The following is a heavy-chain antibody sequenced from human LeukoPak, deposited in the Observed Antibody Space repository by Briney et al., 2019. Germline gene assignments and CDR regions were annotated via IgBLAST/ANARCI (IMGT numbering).Heavy chain of an antibody. CDR2: MSGTGGST. Sequence: GGSLRLSCTASGFTFRSYAMSWVRQAPGKGLEWVSAMSGTGGSTYYADSVKGRFSISRDNSMNTLYLQMNSLRAEDTAVYYCAKDSGSTPYSYYYMDVWGKGTTVTVSS. CDR3: AKDSGSTPYSYYYMDV. V-gene: IGHV3-23*01. D-gene: IGHD3-10*01. J-gene: IGHJ6*03. CDR1: GFTFRSYA.